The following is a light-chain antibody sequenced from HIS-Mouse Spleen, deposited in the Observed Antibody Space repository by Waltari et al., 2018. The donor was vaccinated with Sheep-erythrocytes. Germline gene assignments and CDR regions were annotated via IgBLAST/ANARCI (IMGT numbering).Light chain of an antibody. CDR3: CSYAGSYNHV. CDR2: DVS. CDR1: RSDVGGYPY. V-gene: IGLV2-11*01. Sequence: QSALTQPRSVSGSPGQSVPISCTGTRSDVGGYPYVSWYQQHPGKAPKLMIYDVSKRPSGVPDRFSGSKSGNTASLTISGLQAEDEADYYCCSYAGSYNHVFATGTKVTVL. J-gene: IGLJ1*01.